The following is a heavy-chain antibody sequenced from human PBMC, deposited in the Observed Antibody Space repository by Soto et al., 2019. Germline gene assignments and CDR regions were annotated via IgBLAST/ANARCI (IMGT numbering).Heavy chain of an antibody. V-gene: IGHV3-21*01. D-gene: IGHD4-17*01. CDR3: ARDVSVTHFGFSFDP. Sequence: SLRLSCAASGFTFSSYSTNWVRQAPGKGLEWVSSISSGSSYIYYADSLKGRFTNSRDNAKNSLYLQMNSLRAEDTAVYYCARDVSVTHFGFSFDPWGQGTLVTVSS. CDR1: GFTFSSYS. J-gene: IGHJ5*02. CDR2: ISSGSSYI.